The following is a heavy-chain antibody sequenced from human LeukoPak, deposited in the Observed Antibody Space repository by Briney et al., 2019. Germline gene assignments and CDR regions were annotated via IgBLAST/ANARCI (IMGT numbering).Heavy chain of an antibody. Sequence: GGSLTLSCAASGFTFSSYAMSWVRQAPGKGLEWVSSISVSGGSTYHAHSGEDPFTLSRDNSKNTLYLQMNSLRAEDTAVYCCAKVGTTVTRYGMDVWGKGTTVTVSS. J-gene: IGHJ6*04. CDR3: AKVGTTVTRYGMDV. V-gene: IGHV3-23*01. D-gene: IGHD4-17*01. CDR1: GFTFSSYA. CDR2: ISVSGGST.